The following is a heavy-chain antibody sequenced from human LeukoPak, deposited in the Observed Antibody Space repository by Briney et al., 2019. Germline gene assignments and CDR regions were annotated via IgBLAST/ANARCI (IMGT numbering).Heavy chain of an antibody. Sequence: GGSLRLSCAASGFTFSSYWMSWVRQAPGKGLEWVSSIDNTQTSIYYGDSVMGRFTISRDNSKNSLYLQMNSLRAEDTAVYYCARDVRRDGYNYSPFSPLGYWGQGTLVTVSS. CDR1: GFTFSSYW. CDR3: ARDVRRDGYNYSPFSPLGY. V-gene: IGHV3-21*01. J-gene: IGHJ4*02. D-gene: IGHD5-24*01. CDR2: IDNTQTSI.